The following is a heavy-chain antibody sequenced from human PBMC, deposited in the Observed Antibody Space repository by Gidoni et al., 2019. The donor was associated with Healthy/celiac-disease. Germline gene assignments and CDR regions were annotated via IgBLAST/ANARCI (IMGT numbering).Heavy chain of an antibody. Sequence: QVQLVQSGAEVKKPGASVKVSCKASGYTFTGYYMHWVRQAPGQGLEWMGRINPNSGDTSISTVYMELSRLRSDDTAVYYCARDSGDLTVDYWGQGTLVTVSS. V-gene: IGHV1-2*06. CDR2: INPNSG. J-gene: IGHJ4*02. CDR1: GYTFTGYY. D-gene: IGHD7-27*01. CDR3: ARDSGDLTVDY.